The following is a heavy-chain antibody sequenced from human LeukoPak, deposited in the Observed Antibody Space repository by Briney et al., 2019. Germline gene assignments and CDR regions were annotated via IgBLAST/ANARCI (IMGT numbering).Heavy chain of an antibody. CDR3: ATQLLCGELSLYNWLDP. D-gene: IGHD3-10*01. CDR1: GGTFSNYS. CDR2: IYHTGST. V-gene: IGHV4-34*08. J-gene: IGHJ5*02. Sequence: SETLSLTCAVYGGTFSNYSWSWIRHPPGKGLEGIGDIYHTGSTTYNPSLKSRGTISVVTSKNQFSLKLRSVTAADTAVYYCATQLLCGELSLYNWLDPWGQGTLVTVSS.